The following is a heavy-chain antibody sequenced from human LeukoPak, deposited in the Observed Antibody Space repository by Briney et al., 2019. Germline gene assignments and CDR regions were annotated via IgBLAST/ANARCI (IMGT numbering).Heavy chain of an antibody. CDR3: ARDLIMEGLFPA. CDR1: GYTFTGYY. D-gene: IGHD3-3*01. CDR2: INPNSGGT. J-gene: IGHJ5*02. V-gene: IGHV1-2*02. Sequence: ASVKVSCKASGYTFTGYYMHWVRQAPGQGLEWMGWINPNSGGTNYAQKFQGRVTMTRDTSISTAYMELSRLRSDDTAVYYCARDLIMEGLFPAWGQGTQVTVSS.